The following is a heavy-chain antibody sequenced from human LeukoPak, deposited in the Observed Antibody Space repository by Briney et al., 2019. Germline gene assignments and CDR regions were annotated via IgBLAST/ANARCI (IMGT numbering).Heavy chain of an antibody. V-gene: IGHV3-73*01. Sequence: GGSLRLSCAASGFTFSGSAMHWVRQASGKGLEWVGRIRSKANSYATAYAASVKGRFTISRDDSKNTADLQMNSLKTEDTAVYYCTRPSYSSSSSLPDYWGQGTLVTVSS. J-gene: IGHJ4*02. CDR3: TRPSYSSSSSLPDY. CDR2: IRSKANSYAT. D-gene: IGHD6-6*01. CDR1: GFTFSGSA.